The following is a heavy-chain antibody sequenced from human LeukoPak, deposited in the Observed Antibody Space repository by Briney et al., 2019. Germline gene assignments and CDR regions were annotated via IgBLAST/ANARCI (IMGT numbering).Heavy chain of an antibody. CDR1: GGSISSSSYY. J-gene: IGHJ4*02. D-gene: IGHD6-19*01. CDR3: AKDLESSGCSYFDY. CDR2: IYYSGST. Sequence: SETLSLTCPVSGGSISSSSYYWGWIRQPPGKGLEWIGSIYYSGSTYYNPSLKSRVTISVDTSKNQFSLKLSSVTAADTAVYYCAKDLESSGCSYFDYWGQGTLVTVSS. V-gene: IGHV4-39*07.